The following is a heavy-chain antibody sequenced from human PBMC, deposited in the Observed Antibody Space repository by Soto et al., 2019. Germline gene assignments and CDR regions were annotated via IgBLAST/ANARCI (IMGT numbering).Heavy chain of an antibody. V-gene: IGHV4-4*07. D-gene: IGHD1-20*01. J-gene: IGHJ5*02. CDR2: IYASGST. CDR3: ARDRVVTGNDNWFDP. CDR1: GGSISSYY. Sequence: SETLSLTCTVSGGSISSYYWSWIRQPAGKGLEWIGRIYASGSTNYNPSLNSRVTMSVDTSKNQFSLKLSSVTAADTAVYYCARDRVVTGNDNWFDPWGQGTLVTVSS.